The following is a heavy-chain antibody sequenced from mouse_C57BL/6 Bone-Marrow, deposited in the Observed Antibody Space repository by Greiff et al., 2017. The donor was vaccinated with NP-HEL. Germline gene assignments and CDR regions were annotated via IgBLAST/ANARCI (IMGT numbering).Heavy chain of an antibody. CDR1: GYTFTSYW. CDR2: IHPNSGST. CDR3: ASNDGSWYFDV. V-gene: IGHV1-64*01. Sequence: QVQLQQSGAELVKPGASVKLSCKASGYTFTSYWMHWVKQRPGQGLEWIGMIHPNSGSTNYNEKFKSKATLTVDKSSSTAYMQLSCLTSAASAVYYCASNDGSWYFDVWGTGTTVTVSS. D-gene: IGHD2-3*01. J-gene: IGHJ1*03.